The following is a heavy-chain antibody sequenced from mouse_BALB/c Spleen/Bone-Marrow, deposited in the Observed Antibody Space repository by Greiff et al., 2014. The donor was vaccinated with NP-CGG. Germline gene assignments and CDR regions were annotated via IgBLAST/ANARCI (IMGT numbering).Heavy chain of an antibody. J-gene: IGHJ3*01. CDR1: GFNIKDTY. CDR3: AAYYYGSSQFAY. V-gene: IGHV14-3*02. CDR2: IDPANGNT. D-gene: IGHD1-1*01. Sequence: EVQLQQSGAELVKPGASVELSCTASGFNIKDTYMHWVKQRPEQGLEWIGRIDPANGNTKYDPKFQGKATITADTSSNTAYLQLSSLTSEDTAVYYCAAYYYGSSQFAYWGQGTLVTVSA.